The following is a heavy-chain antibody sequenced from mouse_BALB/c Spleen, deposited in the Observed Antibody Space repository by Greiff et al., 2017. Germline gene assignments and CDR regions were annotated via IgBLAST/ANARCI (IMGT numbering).Heavy chain of an antibody. CDR3: AREEGYDYDVGGFAY. J-gene: IGHJ3*01. CDR2: ISSGGSYT. V-gene: IGHV5-9-4*01. CDR1: GFTFSSYA. Sequence: EVKLVESGGGLVKPGGSLKLSCAASGFTFSSYAMSWVRQSPEKRLEWVAEISSGGSYTYYPDTVTGRFTISRDNAKNTLYLEMSSLRSEDTAMYYCAREEGYDYDVGGFAYWGQGTLVTVSA. D-gene: IGHD2-4*01.